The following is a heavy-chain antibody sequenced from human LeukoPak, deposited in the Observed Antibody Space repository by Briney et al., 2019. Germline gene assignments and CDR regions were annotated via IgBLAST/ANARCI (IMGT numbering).Heavy chain of an antibody. J-gene: IGHJ4*02. CDR2: IYHSGST. CDR1: GGSISSSNW. CDR3: AGGSGWSIFDY. V-gene: IGHV4-4*02. Sequence: SETLSLTCAVSGGSISSSNWWSWVRQPPGKGLEWSGEIYHSGSTNYNPSLKRRVTISVDKSKNQFSLKLSSVTAADTAVYYCAGGSGWSIFDYSGQGTLVTVSS. D-gene: IGHD6-19*01.